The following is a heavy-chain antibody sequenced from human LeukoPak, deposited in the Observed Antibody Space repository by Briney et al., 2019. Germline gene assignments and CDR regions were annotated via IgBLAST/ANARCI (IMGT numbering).Heavy chain of an antibody. CDR3: ARDRFGIGGYDSGLYYYYYYGMDV. CDR2: ISSSSSYT. D-gene: IGHD5-12*01. CDR1: GFTFSDYY. V-gene: IGHV3-11*06. Sequence: TGGSLRLSCAASGFTFSDYYMCWIRQAPGKGLEWVSYISSSSSYTNYADSVKGRFTISRDNAKNSLYLQMNSLRAEDTAVYYCARDRFGIGGYDSGLYYYYYYGMDVWGKGTTVTVSS. J-gene: IGHJ6*04.